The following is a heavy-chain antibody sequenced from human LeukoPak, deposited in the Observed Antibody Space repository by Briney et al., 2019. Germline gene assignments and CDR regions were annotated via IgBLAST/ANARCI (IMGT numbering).Heavy chain of an antibody. CDR2: IRYDGSNK. Sequence: PGGSLRLSCAASGFTFSSYAMHWVRQAPGKGLEWVAFIRYDGSNKYYADSVKGRFTISRDNSKNTLYLQMNSLRAEDTAVYYCARTMYYYDSSGDWGQGTLVAVSS. CDR1: GFTFSSYA. J-gene: IGHJ4*02. CDR3: ARTMYYYDSSGD. V-gene: IGHV3-30*02. D-gene: IGHD3-22*01.